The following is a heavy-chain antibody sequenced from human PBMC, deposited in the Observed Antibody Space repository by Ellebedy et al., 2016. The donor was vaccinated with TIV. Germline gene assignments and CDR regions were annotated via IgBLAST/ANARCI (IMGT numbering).Heavy chain of an antibody. D-gene: IGHD3-10*01. CDR2: FDPEDGET. Sequence: ASVKVSCKVSGYTLTELSMHWVRQAPGKGLEWMGGFDPEDGETIYAQKFQGRVTMTEDTSTDTAYMELSSLRSEDTAVYYCATLPLWFGELSTLLPYYYYGMDVWGQGTTVTVSS. CDR1: GYTLTELS. V-gene: IGHV1-24*01. J-gene: IGHJ6*02. CDR3: ATLPLWFGELSTLLPYYYYGMDV.